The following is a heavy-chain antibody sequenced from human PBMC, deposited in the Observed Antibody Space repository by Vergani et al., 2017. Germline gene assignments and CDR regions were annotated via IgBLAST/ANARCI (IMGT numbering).Heavy chain of an antibody. CDR1: GFTFDTYT. V-gene: IGHV3-23*01. CDR2: ISSGGGDI. CDR3: TTAWGLYYLHGEYFQY. D-gene: IGHD3-10*01. Sequence: EVQLLESGGGLVQPGGSRRLSCAGAGFTFDTYTMAYVRLAPGKGLEWVATISSGGGDIFYADSVKGRFTISRDNSKNTLFLQMNSLKDEDTAVYYCTTAWGLYYLHGEYFQYWGRGTLVSVSS. J-gene: IGHJ1*01.